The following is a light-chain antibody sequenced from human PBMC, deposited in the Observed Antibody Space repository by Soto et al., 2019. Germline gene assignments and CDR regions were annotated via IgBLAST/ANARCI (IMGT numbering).Light chain of an antibody. V-gene: IGLV2-23*02. J-gene: IGLJ1*01. CDR2: EVN. CDR3: CSYADSSNYV. CDR1: SVDVGHFDL. Sequence: QSALTQPASVSGSPGQSITISCTGSSVDVGHFDLVSWYHQVPGKAPKLMIFEVNRRPSGISDRFTGSKSGNTASLTISGLQSEDDGDFFCCSYADSSNYVFGTGTKLTVL.